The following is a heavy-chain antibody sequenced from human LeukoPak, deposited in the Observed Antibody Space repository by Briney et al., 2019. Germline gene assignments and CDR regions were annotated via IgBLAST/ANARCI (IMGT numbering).Heavy chain of an antibody. V-gene: IGHV4-4*02. J-gene: IGHJ4*02. CDR1: GGSISSSNW. CDR3: ASRNYDILTGYWVYFDY. Sequence: SETLSHTCAVSGGSISSSNWWSWVRQPPGKGLEWIGEIYHSGSTNYNPSLKSRVTISVDKSKNQFSLKLSSVTAADTAVYYCASRNYDILTGYWVYFDYWGQGTLVTVSS. CDR2: IYHSGST. D-gene: IGHD3-9*01.